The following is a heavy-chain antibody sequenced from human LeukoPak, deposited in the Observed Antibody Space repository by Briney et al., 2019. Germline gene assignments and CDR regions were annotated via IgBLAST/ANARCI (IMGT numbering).Heavy chain of an antibody. J-gene: IGHJ4*02. Sequence: PGGSLRLSCAASGFTFDDYGMSWVRQAPGKGLEWVSGINWNGGSTGYADSVKGRFTISRDNSKNTLYLQMNSLRAEDTAVYYCAKLKGIAAAPLSDYWGQGTLVTVSS. V-gene: IGHV3-20*04. D-gene: IGHD6-13*01. CDR1: GFTFDDYG. CDR3: AKLKGIAAAPLSDY. CDR2: INWNGGST.